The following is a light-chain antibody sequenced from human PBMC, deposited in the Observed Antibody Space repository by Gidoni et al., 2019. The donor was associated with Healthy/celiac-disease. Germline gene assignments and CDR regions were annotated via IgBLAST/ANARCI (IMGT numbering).Light chain of an antibody. CDR3: QQYNSYPWT. V-gene: IGKV1-5*03. Sequence: DIQRTQSPSTLSASVGDRFTITCRASQSISSWLAWYQQKPGKAPKLLIYKASSLESGVPSRFSGSGSGTEFTLTISSLQPDDFATYYCQQYNSYPWTFGQGTKVEIK. CDR2: KAS. CDR1: QSISSW. J-gene: IGKJ1*01.